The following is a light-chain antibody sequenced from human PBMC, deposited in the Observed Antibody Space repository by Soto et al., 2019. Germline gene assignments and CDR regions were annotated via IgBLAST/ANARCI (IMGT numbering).Light chain of an antibody. Sequence: QSALTQPGSVSGSPGQSITISCTGTSSDVGAYNYVSWYQRHPGKAPKLMIYDVSNRPSGVSNRFSGSKSGNTASLTISGLQAEDEADYYCSSYTGSTTVVFGGGTKVTVL. V-gene: IGLV2-14*03. CDR2: DVS. J-gene: IGLJ2*01. CDR3: SSYTGSTTVV. CDR1: SSDVGAYNY.